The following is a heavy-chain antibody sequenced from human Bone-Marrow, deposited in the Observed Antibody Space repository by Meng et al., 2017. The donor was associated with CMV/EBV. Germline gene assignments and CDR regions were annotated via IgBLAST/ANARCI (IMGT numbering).Heavy chain of an antibody. V-gene: IGHV3-7*01. Sequence: ETLSLTCTVPGGSISSYYWSWIRQPPGKGLEWVANIKQDGSEKYYVDSVKGRFTISRDNAKNSLYLQMNSLRAEDTAVYYCAREWGLRQQLGYFDYWGQGTLVTVSS. CDR3: AREWGLRQQLGYFDY. D-gene: IGHD6-13*01. CDR2: IKQDGSEK. J-gene: IGHJ4*02. CDR1: GGSISSYY.